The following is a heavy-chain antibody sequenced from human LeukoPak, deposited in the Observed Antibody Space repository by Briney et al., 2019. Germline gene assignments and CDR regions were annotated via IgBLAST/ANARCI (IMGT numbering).Heavy chain of an antibody. CDR2: IKQDGSEK. D-gene: IGHD3-22*01. CDR1: GFTFSSYW. V-gene: IGHV3-7*01. Sequence: PGRSLRLSCAASGFTFSSYWMSWVRQAPGKGLEWVANIKQDGSEKYYVDSVKGRFTISRDNAKNSLYLQMNSLRAEDTAVYYCASYYDYYDSSGYSVFDYWGQGTLVTVSS. J-gene: IGHJ4*02. CDR3: ASYYDYYDSSGYSVFDY.